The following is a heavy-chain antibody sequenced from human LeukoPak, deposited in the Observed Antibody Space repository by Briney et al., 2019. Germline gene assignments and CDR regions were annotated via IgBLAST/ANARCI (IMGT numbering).Heavy chain of an antibody. V-gene: IGHV1-2*04. CDR3: ARELGGYSSSWYSRAFDI. Sequence: EASVKVSCKASGYTFTGYYMHWVRQAPGQGLEWMGWINPNSGGTNYAQKFQGWVTMTRDTSISTAYMELSRLRSDDTAVYYCARELGGYSSSWYSRAFDIWGQGTMVTVSS. CDR1: GYTFTGYY. D-gene: IGHD6-13*01. J-gene: IGHJ3*02. CDR2: INPNSGGT.